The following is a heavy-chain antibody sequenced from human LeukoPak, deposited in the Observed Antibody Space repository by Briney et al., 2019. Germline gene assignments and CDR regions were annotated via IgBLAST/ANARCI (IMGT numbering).Heavy chain of an antibody. J-gene: IGHJ3*02. Sequence: PSETLSLTCTVSGGSISSGSYYWSWIRQPPGKGLEWIGYIYYSGSTNYNPSLKSRVTISVDTSKNQFSLKLSSVTAADTAVYYCARVLIDAFDIWGQGTMVTVSS. CDR2: IYYSGST. V-gene: IGHV4-61*01. CDR1: GGSISSGSYY. D-gene: IGHD2-8*02. CDR3: ARVLIDAFDI.